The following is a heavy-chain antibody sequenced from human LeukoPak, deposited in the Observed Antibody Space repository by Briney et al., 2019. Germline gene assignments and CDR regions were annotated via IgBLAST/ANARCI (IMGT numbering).Heavy chain of an antibody. CDR1: GGTFSSYA. J-gene: IGHJ4*02. CDR3: ARSTLGLMVYAIDY. D-gene: IGHD2-8*01. CDR2: IIPIFGTA. Sequence: PVKVSCKASGGTFSSYAISWVRQAPGQGLEWMGRIIPIFGTANYAQKFQGRVTITTDESTSTAYMELSSLRSEDTAVYYCARSTLGLMVYAIDYWGQGTLVTVSS. V-gene: IGHV1-69*05.